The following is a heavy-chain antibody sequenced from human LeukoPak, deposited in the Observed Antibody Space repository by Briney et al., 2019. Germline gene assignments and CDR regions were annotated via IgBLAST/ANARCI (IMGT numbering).Heavy chain of an antibody. Sequence: SETLSLTCTVSGDSISSFYWSWIRQPAGKRLEWIGRIYTTGNTDYNPSLKSRVSMSIDTSKNQISLNPVSVTAADTALYYCAKDTSGYYTFTYWGQGTLVTVSS. J-gene: IGHJ4*02. CDR2: IYTTGNT. V-gene: IGHV4-4*07. CDR3: AKDTSGYYTFTY. D-gene: IGHD3-3*01. CDR1: GDSISSFY.